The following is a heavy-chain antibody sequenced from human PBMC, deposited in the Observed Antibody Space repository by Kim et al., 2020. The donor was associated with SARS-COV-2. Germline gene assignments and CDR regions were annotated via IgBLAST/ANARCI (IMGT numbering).Heavy chain of an antibody. CDR1: GYTFTSYA. J-gene: IGHJ6*02. CDR2: INTNTGNP. D-gene: IGHD2-2*03. V-gene: IGHV7-4-1*02. CDR3: ARGYGYFSSTGCWYYYYGMDV. Sequence: ASVKVSCKASGYTFTSYAMNWVRQAPGQGLEWMGWINTNTGNPTYAQGFTGRFVFSLDTSVSTAYLQISSLKAEDTAVYYCARGYGYFSSTGCWYYYYGMDVWGQGNTVTVSS.